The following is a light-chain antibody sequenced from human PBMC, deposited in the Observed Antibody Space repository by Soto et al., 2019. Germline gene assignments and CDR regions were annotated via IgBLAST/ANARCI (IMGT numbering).Light chain of an antibody. CDR2: AAS. CDR3: QQFHSYPIT. CDR1: QVITSD. Sequence: AIPLTQSPSSLSASVGDRVTITCRASQVITSDLAWYQQRPGKAPDLLIYAASTLQSGVPSRFSGSGSGTDFTLTIISLQPEDFASYYCQQFHSYPITFGQGTRLEI. J-gene: IGKJ5*01. V-gene: IGKV1-13*02.